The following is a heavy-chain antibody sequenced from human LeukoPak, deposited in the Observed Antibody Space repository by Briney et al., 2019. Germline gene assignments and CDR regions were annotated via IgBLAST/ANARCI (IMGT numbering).Heavy chain of an antibody. D-gene: IGHD3-16*01. CDR1: GFTFSSYS. V-gene: IGHV3-21*01. CDR3: ARALIDY. CDR2: ISSSSSYI. J-gene: IGHJ4*02. Sequence: GGSLRLSCAASGFTFSSYSMNWVRQAPGKGLEWVSSISSSSSYICYADSVKGRFTISRDNAKNSLYLQMNSLRAEDTAVYYCARALIDYWGQGTLVTVSS.